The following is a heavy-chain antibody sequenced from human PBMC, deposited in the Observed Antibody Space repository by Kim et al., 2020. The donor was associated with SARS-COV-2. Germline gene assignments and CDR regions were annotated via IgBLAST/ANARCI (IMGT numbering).Heavy chain of an antibody. D-gene: IGHD1-26*01. CDR1: GFTFSSYA. Sequence: GGSLRLSCSASGFTFSSYAMSWVRQAPGKGLEWVSAISGSGGSTYYADSVKGRFTISRDNSKNTLYLQMNSLRAEDTAVYYCAKGGRVRGGSYGKVDYWGQGTMVTVSS. CDR3: AKGGRVRGGSYGKVDY. J-gene: IGHJ4*02. CDR2: ISGSGGST. V-gene: IGHV3-23*01.